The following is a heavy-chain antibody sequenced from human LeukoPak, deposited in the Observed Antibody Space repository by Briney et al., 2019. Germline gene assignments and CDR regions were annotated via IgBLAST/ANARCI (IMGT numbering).Heavy chain of an antibody. CDR3: ARGEGYDIDLGY. Sequence: ASVKVSCKASGYTFTAYYMHWVRQAPGQGLEWMGWMNPNSGNTGYAQKFQGRVTITRNTSISTAYMELSSLRSEDTAVYYCARGEGYDIDLGYWGQGTLVTVSS. V-gene: IGHV1-8*03. J-gene: IGHJ4*02. CDR2: MNPNSGNT. D-gene: IGHD3-9*01. CDR1: GYTFTAYY.